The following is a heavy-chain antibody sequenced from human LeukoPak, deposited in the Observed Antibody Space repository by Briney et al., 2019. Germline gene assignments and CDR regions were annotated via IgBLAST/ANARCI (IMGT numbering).Heavy chain of an antibody. D-gene: IGHD1-26*01. Sequence: PGTSLRLSCAASGFIFSSYGMHWVRQAPGEGLKWVAVIWYDGSNKYYADSVKGRFTISRDSSKNTLYLQMNSLRAEDTAVYYCATDRALGYFDYWGLGTLVTVSS. V-gene: IGHV3-33*01. J-gene: IGHJ4*02. CDR3: ATDRALGYFDY. CDR1: GFIFSSYG. CDR2: IWYDGSNK.